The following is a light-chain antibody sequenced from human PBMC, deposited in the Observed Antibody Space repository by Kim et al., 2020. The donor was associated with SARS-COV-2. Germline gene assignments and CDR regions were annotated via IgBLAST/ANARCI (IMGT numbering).Light chain of an antibody. CDR2: EDH. Sequence: NFMLTQSHSVSESPGKTVIISCTRSSGSIVSDFVQWFQQRPGSSPTTVIYEDHKRPSGVPDRFSGSVDSSSNSASLTISGLRTEDEADYYCQSYDDNRWVFGGGTQLTVL. CDR3: QSYDDNRWV. J-gene: IGLJ3*02. CDR1: SGSIVSDF. V-gene: IGLV6-57*01.